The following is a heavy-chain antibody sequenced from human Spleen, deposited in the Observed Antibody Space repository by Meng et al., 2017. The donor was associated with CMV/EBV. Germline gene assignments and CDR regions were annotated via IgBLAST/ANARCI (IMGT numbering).Heavy chain of an antibody. CDR2: ISGSGGST. Sequence: SYAMSWVRQAPGKGLEWVSGISGSGGSTYYADSVKGRFTISRDNSKNILHLEMNSLRTDDTAVYYCARDRGKYCTSGSCYRDFDYWGQGTLVTVSS. CDR3: ARDRGKYCTSGSCYRDFDY. J-gene: IGHJ4*02. CDR1: SYA. D-gene: IGHD2-2*01. V-gene: IGHV3-23*01.